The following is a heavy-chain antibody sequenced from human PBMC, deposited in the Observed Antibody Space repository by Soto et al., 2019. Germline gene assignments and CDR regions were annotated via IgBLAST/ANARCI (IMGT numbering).Heavy chain of an antibody. Sequence: SETLSLTGTVCGVSISNSSYYWGWIRRPPGKGLEWIGTIYYIGITYYNPSLKSRVTISVDTSKNQFSLKLTSVTAADTAVYYCERLGSNLGQGTLVTVSS. J-gene: IGHJ4*02. CDR3: ERLGSN. CDR1: GVSISNSSYY. D-gene: IGHD3-10*01. V-gene: IGHV4-39*01. CDR2: IYYIGIT.